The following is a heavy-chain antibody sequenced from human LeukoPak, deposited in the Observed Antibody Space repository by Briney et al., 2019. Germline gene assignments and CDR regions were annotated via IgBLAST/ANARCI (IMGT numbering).Heavy chain of an antibody. Sequence: GGSLRLSCAASGFTFSSYAMHWVRQAPGKGLEWVAVISYDGSNKYYADSVKGRFTISRDNSKNTLYLQMNSMRAEDTAVYYCARDTRYCSGGSCYSGNNFDYWGQGTLVTVSS. J-gene: IGHJ4*02. CDR3: ARDTRYCSGGSCYSGNNFDY. D-gene: IGHD2-15*01. CDR1: GFTFSSYA. V-gene: IGHV3-30*04. CDR2: ISYDGSNK.